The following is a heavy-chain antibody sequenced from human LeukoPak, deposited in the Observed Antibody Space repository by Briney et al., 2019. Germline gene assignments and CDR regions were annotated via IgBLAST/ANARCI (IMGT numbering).Heavy chain of an antibody. J-gene: IGHJ6*03. CDR1: GGSISSYY. D-gene: IGHD1-1*01. CDR3: ASGTTGAYYYYMDV. V-gene: IGHV4-59*01. CDR2: IYYSGST. Sequence: SGTLSLTCAASGGSISSYYWSWIRQPPGKGLEWIGYIYYSGSTNYNPSLKSRVTISVDTSKNQFSLKLSSVTAADTAVYYCASGTTGAYYYYMDVWGKGTTVTVSS.